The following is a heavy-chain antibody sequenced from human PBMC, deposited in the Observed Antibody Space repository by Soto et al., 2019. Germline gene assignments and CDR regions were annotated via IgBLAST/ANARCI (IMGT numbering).Heavy chain of an antibody. CDR1: GGSISSYY. J-gene: IGHJ6*02. CDR2: IYYSGST. CDR3: ARGGGYCSGGSCYPTLGYYYGMDV. D-gene: IGHD2-15*01. Sequence: SETLSLTCTVSGGSISSYYWSWIRQPPGKGLEWIGYIYYSGSTNYNPSLKSRVTISVDTSKNQFSLKLSSVTAADTAVHYCARGGGYCSGGSCYPTLGYYYGMDVWGQGTTVTVSS. V-gene: IGHV4-59*01.